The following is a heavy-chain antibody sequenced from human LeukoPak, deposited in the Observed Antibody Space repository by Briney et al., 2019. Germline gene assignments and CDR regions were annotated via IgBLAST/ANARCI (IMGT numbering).Heavy chain of an antibody. J-gene: IGHJ4*02. CDR1: GFTFSSYW. D-gene: IGHD3-9*01. CDR3: ARGAADYDILTGYPAEGY. V-gene: IGHV3-7*01. Sequence: GGSLRLSCAASGFTFSSYWMSWVRQAPGKGLEWVANIKQDGSEKYYVDSVKGRFTISRDNAKNSLYLQMNSLRAEDTAVYYCARGAADYDILTGYPAEGYWGQGTLVTVSS. CDR2: IKQDGSEK.